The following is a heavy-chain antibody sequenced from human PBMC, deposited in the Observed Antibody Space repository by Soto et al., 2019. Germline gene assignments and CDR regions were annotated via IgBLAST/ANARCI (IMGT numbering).Heavy chain of an antibody. CDR1: GFTFSSYS. CDR3: ARRIAVAGNLDY. D-gene: IGHD6-19*01. J-gene: IGHJ4*02. Sequence: EVQLVESGGGLVKPGGSLRLSCAASGFTFSSYSMNWVRPAPGKGLEWVSSISSSSSYIYYADSVKGRFTISRDNAKNSLYLQMNSLRAEDTAVYYCARRIAVAGNLDYWGQGTLVTVSS. V-gene: IGHV3-21*01. CDR2: ISSSSSYI.